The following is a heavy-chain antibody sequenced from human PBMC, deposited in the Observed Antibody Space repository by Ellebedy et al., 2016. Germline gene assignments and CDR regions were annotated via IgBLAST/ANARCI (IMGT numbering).Heavy chain of an antibody. Sequence: ASVKVSCKASGYTFTTFGISWVRQAPGQGLEWMGGIIPTLTIANYAQKFQGRVTIIADKSTSTDYMELSSLTSDDTAVYYCASGGHSSGWYGSYYYYMDVWGKGTTVTVSS. V-gene: IGHV1-69*10. D-gene: IGHD6-19*01. J-gene: IGHJ6*03. CDR1: GYTFTTFG. CDR2: IIPTLTIA. CDR3: ASGGHSSGWYGSYYYYMDV.